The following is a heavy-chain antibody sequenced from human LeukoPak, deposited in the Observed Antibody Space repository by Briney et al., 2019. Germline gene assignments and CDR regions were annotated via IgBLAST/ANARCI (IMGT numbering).Heavy chain of an antibody. V-gene: IGHV3-48*03. CDR2: ITSGGGAK. CDR3: ARGTYGSGTYGRYGMDV. J-gene: IGHJ6*04. D-gene: IGHD3-10*01. CDR1: GFTFSNYE. Sequence: GGSLRLSCAASGFTFSNYEMHWVRQAPGKGLEWISYITSGGGAKYYADSVKGRFTISRDIVNSSLFLQVNSLRAEDTAVYYCARGTYGSGTYGRYGMDVWGKGTTDTVSS.